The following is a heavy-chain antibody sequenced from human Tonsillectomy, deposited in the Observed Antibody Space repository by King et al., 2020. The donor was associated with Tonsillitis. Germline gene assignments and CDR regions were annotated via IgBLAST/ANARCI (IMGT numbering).Heavy chain of an antibody. D-gene: IGHD3-16*01. CDR1: GFTFSSYA. CDR3: AGGNAGAGAYYGMDV. CDR2: VSYEGSNK. J-gene: IGHJ6*02. V-gene: IGHV3-30-3*01. Sequence: VQLVESGGGVVQPGRSLRLSCAASGFTFSSYAVHWVRQAPGKGLEWVAVVSYEGSNKYYADSVKGRFTTSRDNSKNTLYLQMNSLRPEDTAVYYCAGGNAGAGAYYGMDVWGQGTTVTVSS.